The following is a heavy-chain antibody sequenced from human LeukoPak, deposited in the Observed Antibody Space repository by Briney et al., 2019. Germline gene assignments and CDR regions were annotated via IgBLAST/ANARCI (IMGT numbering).Heavy chain of an antibody. CDR3: ARGGASTPLDY. CDR2: ISAYNGNT. D-gene: IGHD1-26*01. CDR1: GYTFTSYY. Sequence: EASVKVSCKASGYTFTSYYMHWVRQAPGQGLEWMGWISAYNGNTNYAQKLQGRVTMTTDTSTSTAYMELRSLRSDDTAVYYCARGGASTPLDYWGQGTLVTVSS. V-gene: IGHV1-18*04. J-gene: IGHJ4*02.